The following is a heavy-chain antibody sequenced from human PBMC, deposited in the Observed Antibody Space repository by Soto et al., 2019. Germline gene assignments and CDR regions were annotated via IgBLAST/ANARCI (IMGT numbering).Heavy chain of an antibody. J-gene: IGHJ5*02. Sequence: ASVKVSCKASGYTFTSYAMHWVRQAPGQRLEWMGWINAGNGNTKYSQKFQGRVTITRDTSASTAYMELSSLRSEDTAVYYCARAGGDIVLVPAAIGSWFDPWGQGTLVTVSS. V-gene: IGHV1-3*01. CDR1: GYTFTSYA. D-gene: IGHD2-2*02. CDR2: INAGNGNT. CDR3: ARAGGDIVLVPAAIGSWFDP.